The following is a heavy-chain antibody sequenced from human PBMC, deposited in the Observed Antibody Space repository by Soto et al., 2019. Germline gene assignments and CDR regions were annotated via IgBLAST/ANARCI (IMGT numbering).Heavy chain of an antibody. J-gene: IGHJ4*02. D-gene: IGHD3-22*01. CDR1: GFTFSNSL. CDR2: ISCSGGST. Sequence: GGSLRLSCAGSGFTFSNSLMNWVRQAPGKGLEWVSAISCSGGSTYYADSVKGRFIISRDNSKNTLYLQMNSLRAEDTAEYFCATGSRSVYCPFDSWGQGTLVTVSS. CDR3: ATGSRSVYCPFDS. V-gene: IGHV3-23*01.